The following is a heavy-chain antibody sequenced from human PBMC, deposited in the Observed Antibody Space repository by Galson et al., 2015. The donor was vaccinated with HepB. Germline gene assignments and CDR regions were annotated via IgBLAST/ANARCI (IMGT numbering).Heavy chain of an antibody. CDR1: W. CDR3: ARLGGIEGATPENFDS. CDR2: IHPGESDT. J-gene: IGHJ4*02. Sequence: WIGWVRQVPGKGLEWMGIIHPGESDTNFSPSFQDQVTISADKSINTAYLQWSSLKVSDTAMYFCARLGGIEGATPENFDSWGQGTLVTVSS. D-gene: IGHD1-26*01. V-gene: IGHV5-51*01.